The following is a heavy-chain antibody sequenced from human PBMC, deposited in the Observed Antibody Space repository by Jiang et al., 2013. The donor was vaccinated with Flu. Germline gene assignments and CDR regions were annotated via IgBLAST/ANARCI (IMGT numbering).Heavy chain of an antibody. CDR3: ARGFGLANDYGDYESNWFDP. CDR1: GYYLTSYG. Sequence: VKVSCKASGYYLTSYGISWVRQAPGQGLEWMGWISAYNGNTNYAQKLQGRVTMTTDTSTSTAYMELRSLRSDDTAVYYCARGFGLANDYGDYESNWFDPWGQGTLVTVSS. CDR2: ISAYNGNT. J-gene: IGHJ5*02. D-gene: IGHD4-17*01. V-gene: IGHV1-18*01.